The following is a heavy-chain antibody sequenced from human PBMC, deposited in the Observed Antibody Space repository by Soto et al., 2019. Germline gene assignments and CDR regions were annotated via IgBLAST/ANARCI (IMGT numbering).Heavy chain of an antibody. Sequence: SETLSLTCAVSGGSISSSNWWSWVRQPPGKGLEWIGEIYHSGSTNYNPSLKSRVTISVDKSKNQFSLKLSSVTAADTAVYYCARDQDYGSGSYGGSDYWGQGTLVTVSS. CDR1: GGSISSSNW. J-gene: IGHJ4*02. V-gene: IGHV4-4*02. CDR2: IYHSGST. D-gene: IGHD3-10*01. CDR3: ARDQDYGSGSYGGSDY.